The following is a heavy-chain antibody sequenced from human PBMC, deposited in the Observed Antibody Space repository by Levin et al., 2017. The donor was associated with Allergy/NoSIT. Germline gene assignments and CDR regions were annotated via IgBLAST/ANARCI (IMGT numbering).Heavy chain of an antibody. CDR1: GFTFSSYW. J-gene: IGHJ6*02. V-gene: IGHV3-7*04. CDR2: IAHAGSEK. CDR3: ARVTHYYDSGGHYYYYGMDV. D-gene: IGHD3-22*01. Sequence: PGGSLRLSCAASGFTFSSYWMGWVRQAPGKGLEWVANIAHAGSEKYFVDSVEGRFTISRDNAKNSLFLQMNSLRAEDTAVYYCARVTHYYDSGGHYYYYGMDVWGQGTTVTVSS.